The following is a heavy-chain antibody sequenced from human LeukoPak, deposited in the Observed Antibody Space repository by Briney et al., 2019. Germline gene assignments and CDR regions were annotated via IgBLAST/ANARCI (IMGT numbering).Heavy chain of an antibody. J-gene: IGHJ4*02. CDR2: ISAYNGNT. CDR3: ARDSSSYTRHFDY. Sequence: ASVKVSCKXSGYIFVNFGISWVRQAPRQGLEGVGWISAYNGNTNYSQKFRGRVTMTTDTSTNTAYMELRNLGSDDTAMYFCARDSSSYTRHFDYWGQGSLVTVSS. D-gene: IGHD3-3*01. CDR1: GYIFVNFG. V-gene: IGHV1-18*01.